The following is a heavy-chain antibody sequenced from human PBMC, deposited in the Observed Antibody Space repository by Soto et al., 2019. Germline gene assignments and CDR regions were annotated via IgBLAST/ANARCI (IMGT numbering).Heavy chain of an antibody. CDR3: ARGPRQGHSGSGSFQRWGGFDY. V-gene: IGHV3-33*01. J-gene: IGHJ4*02. CDR1: GFTFSNYA. CDR2: IWYDGTNK. Sequence: QVQLVESGGGVVQPGRSLRLSCAASGFTFSNYAMYWVRQAPGKGLEWVAMIWYDGTNKYYAGSVKGRFTVSRDNSNNTLYLQMNSLRAEGTAVYYCARGPRQGHSGSGSFQRWGGFDYWGQGILVTVPS. D-gene: IGHD3-10*01.